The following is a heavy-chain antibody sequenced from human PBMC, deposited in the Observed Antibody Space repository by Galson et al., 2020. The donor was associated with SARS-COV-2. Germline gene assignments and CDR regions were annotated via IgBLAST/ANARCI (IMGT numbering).Heavy chain of an antibody. CDR3: AILPLWGVTNPGDFDY. CDR2: ISWDGGST. V-gene: IGHV3-43*01. D-gene: IGHD3-16*01. J-gene: IGHJ4*02. CDR1: GFTFDDYT. Sequence: GGSLRLSCAASGFTFDDYTMHWVRQAPGKGLEWVSLISWDGGSTYYADSVKGRFTISRDNSKNSLYLQMNSLRTEDTALYYCAILPLWGVTNPGDFDYWGQGTLVTVSS.